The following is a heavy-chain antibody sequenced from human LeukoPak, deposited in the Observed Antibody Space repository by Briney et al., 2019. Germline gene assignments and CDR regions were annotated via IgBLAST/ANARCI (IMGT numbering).Heavy chain of an antibody. D-gene: IGHD4-17*01. Sequence: SETLSLTCTVSGGSISSGDYYWSWIRQSPGKGLEWIGYIYYSESTYYNPSLKSRLTMSVDTSKNQFSLKLSSVTAADTAVYYCARDYGGYDLDYWGQGTLVTVSS. CDR3: ARDYGGYDLDY. V-gene: IGHV4-30-4*08. CDR2: IYYSEST. CDR1: GGSISSGDYY. J-gene: IGHJ4*02.